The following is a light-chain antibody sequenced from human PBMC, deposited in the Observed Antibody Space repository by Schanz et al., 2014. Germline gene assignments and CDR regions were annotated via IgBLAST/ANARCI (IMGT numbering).Light chain of an antibody. CDR2: DVS. V-gene: IGLV2-14*03. CDR1: SSDVGGYKY. J-gene: IGLJ3*02. CDR3: NSYTSSGTFL. Sequence: QSALTQPASVSGSPGQSITISCTGTSSDVGGYKYVSWYQQHPGEAPKLMIYDVSTRPSGVSNRFSGSKSGNTASLTISGLQAEDEADYYCNSYTSSGTFLFGGGTKLTVL.